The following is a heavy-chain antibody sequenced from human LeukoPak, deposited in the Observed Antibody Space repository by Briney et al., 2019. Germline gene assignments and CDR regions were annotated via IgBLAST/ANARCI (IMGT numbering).Heavy chain of an antibody. V-gene: IGHV3-33*01. D-gene: IGHD3-3*01. CDR3: ARFGFGYYFDY. CDR2: IWYDGSNK. Sequence: GGSLRLSCAASGFTFSSCGMHWVRQAPGKGLEWVAVIWYDGSNKYYADSVKGRFTISRDNSKNTLYLQMNSLRAEDTAVYYCARFGFGYYFDYWGQGTLVTVSS. CDR1: GFTFSSCG. J-gene: IGHJ4*02.